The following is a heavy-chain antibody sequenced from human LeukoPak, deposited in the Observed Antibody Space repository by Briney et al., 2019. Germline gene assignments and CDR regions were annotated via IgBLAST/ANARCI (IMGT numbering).Heavy chain of an antibody. CDR3: ARGDPKNAFDI. J-gene: IGHJ3*02. V-gene: IGHV1-69*05. Sequence: SVKVSCKASGGTFSSYAISWVRQAPGQGLEWMGRIIPIFGTANYAQKFQGRVTITTDESASTAYMELSSLRSEDTAVYYCARGDPKNAFDIWGQGTMVTVSS. CDR2: IIPIFGTA. CDR1: GGTFSSYA.